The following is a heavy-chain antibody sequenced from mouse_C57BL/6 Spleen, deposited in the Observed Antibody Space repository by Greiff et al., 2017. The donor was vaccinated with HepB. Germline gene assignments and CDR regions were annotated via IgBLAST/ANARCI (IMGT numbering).Heavy chain of an antibody. V-gene: IGHV1-55*01. J-gene: IGHJ4*01. CDR3: ARERTYYYGSSRAMDY. CDR1: GYTFTSYW. CDR2: IYPGSGST. Sequence: VQLQQPGAELVKPGASVKMSCKASGYTFTSYWITWVKQRPGQGLEWIGDIYPGSGSTNYNEKFKSKATLTVDTSSSTAYMQLSSLTSEDSAVYYCARERTYYYGSSRAMDYWGQGTSVTVSS. D-gene: IGHD1-1*01.